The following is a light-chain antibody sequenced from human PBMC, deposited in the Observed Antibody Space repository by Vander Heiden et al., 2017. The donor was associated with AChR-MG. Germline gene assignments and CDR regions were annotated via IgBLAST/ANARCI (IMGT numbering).Light chain of an antibody. Sequence: QSVLTQPPSASGPPGLRVTISCSGSSSNIGSNYVYWYQQLPGTAPKRLIYRNNQRPSGVPDRFSGSKSGTSASLAISGLRSEDEADYYCAAWDDSLSGHVVFGGGTKLTVL. CDR3: AAWDDSLSGHVV. V-gene: IGLV1-47*01. CDR2: RNN. J-gene: IGLJ2*01. CDR1: SSNIGSNY.